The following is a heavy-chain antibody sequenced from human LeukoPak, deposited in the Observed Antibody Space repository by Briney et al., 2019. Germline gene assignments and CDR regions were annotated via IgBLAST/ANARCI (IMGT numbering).Heavy chain of an antibody. D-gene: IGHD3-22*01. Sequence: GASVKVSCKASGYTFTGYYMHWVRQAPGQGLEWMGWINPNSGGTNYAQKFQGRVTMTRDTSISTAYMELSRLRSDDTAVYYCARDPKPPTYYYDSSGYYYASYYYYYMDVWGKGTTVTVSS. J-gene: IGHJ6*03. CDR3: ARDPKPPTYYYDSSGYYYASYYYYYMDV. CDR2: INPNSGGT. V-gene: IGHV1-2*02. CDR1: GYTFTGYY.